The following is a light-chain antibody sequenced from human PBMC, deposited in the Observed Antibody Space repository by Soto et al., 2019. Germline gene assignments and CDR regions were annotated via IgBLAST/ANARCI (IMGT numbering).Light chain of an antibody. CDR1: QSVSSD. J-gene: IGKJ5*01. V-gene: IGKV3-15*01. Sequence: EMAMTQSPVSLSVSPGERATLSCRASQSVSSDLAWYQQKPGQAPSLLIYGASTRATGIPARFSGSGSGTEFTLTISSLQSEDFALYYGQQYKNWPESTFGQGTRLEIK. CDR3: QQYKNWPEST. CDR2: GAS.